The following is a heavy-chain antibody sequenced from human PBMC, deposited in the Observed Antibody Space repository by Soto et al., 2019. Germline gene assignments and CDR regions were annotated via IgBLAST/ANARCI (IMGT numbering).Heavy chain of an antibody. CDR2: ISYDGSNK. D-gene: IGHD3-9*01. V-gene: IGHV3-30*18. CDR1: GFTFSSYG. J-gene: IGHJ4*02. CDR3: AKEDGDILTGYSPFDY. Sequence: GGSLRLSCAASGFTFSSYGMHWVRQAPGKGLEWVAVISYDGSNKYYADSVKGRFTISRDNSKNTLYLQMNSLRAEDTAVYYCAKEDGDILTGYSPFDYWGQGTLVTVSS.